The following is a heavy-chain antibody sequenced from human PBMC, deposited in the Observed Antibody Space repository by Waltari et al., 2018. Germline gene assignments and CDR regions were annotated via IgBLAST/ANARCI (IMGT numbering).Heavy chain of an antibody. CDR2: FFRSGTT. CDR1: GFSITSSYY. V-gene: IGHV4-38-2*01. CDR3: ASEYGGSYFDY. Sequence: QVHLQESGPGLVKPSETLSLTCVVSGFSITSSYYWGWVRQSPGKGLEWIGNFFRSGTTSSTPSLSSRITMSVDTSKNQFSLKLKSVTAADSAIYYCASEYGGSYFDYWGQGVRVNVSS. D-gene: IGHD3-16*01. J-gene: IGHJ4*02.